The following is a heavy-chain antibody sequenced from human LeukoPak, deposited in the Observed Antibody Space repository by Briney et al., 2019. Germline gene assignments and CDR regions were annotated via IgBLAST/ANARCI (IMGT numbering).Heavy chain of an antibody. CDR1: GFTFKTHS. CDR2: IDDSGVIR. V-gene: IGHV3-23*01. CDR3: AKRLKRNYYYHYAMDV. J-gene: IGHJ6*02. Sequence: GGSLRLSCAASGFTFKTHSISWVRQAPGKGLEWVSRIDDSGVIRSYADSVKGRFTISRDNSKMTLTLQMNSLRAEDKAVYYCAKRLKRNYYYHYAMDVWGQGTTVTVSS. D-gene: IGHD3-22*01.